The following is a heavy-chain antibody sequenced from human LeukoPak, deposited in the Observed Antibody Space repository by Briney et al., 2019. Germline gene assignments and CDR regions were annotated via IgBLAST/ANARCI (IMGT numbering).Heavy chain of an antibody. J-gene: IGHJ6*03. V-gene: IGHV4-34*01. CDR1: GGSFSGYY. Sequence: SETLSLTCAVYGGSFSGYYWSWIRQPPGKGLEWIGEINHSGSTNYNPSLKSRVTISVDTSKNQFSLKLSSVTAADTAVYYCARVRGYYYYMDVWGKGTTVTISS. CDR2: INHSGST. CDR3: ARVRGYYYYMDV.